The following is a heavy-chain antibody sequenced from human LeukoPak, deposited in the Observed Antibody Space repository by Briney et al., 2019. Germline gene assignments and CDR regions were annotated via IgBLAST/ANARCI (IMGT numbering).Heavy chain of an antibody. V-gene: IGHV3-48*03. D-gene: IGHD1-14*01. CDR3: ARDGIHFDY. J-gene: IGHJ4*02. CDR2: ISSSDSTI. Sequence: GGSLRLSCAASGFTFSSYEMNWVRQAPGKGLEWVSYISSSDSTIYYADSVKGRFTISRDNAKNSLYPQMNSLRAEDTAVYYCARDGIHFDYWGQGTLVTVSS. CDR1: GFTFSSYE.